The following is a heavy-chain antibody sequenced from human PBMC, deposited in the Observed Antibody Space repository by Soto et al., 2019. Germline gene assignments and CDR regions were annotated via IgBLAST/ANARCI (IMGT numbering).Heavy chain of an antibody. CDR2: ISSSSSYI. J-gene: IGHJ4*02. CDR1: GFTFSSYS. Sequence: EVQLVESGGGLVKPGGSLRLSCAASGFTFSSYSMNWVRQAPGKGLEWVSSISSSSSYIYYADSVKGRFTISRDNAKNSLYLQMNSLIAEDTAVYYCARGDSSGYTFDYWGQGTLVTVSS. CDR3: ARGDSSGYTFDY. V-gene: IGHV3-21*01. D-gene: IGHD3-22*01.